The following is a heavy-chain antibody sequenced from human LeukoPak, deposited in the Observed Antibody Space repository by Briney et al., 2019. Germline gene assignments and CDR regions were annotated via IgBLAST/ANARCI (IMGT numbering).Heavy chain of an antibody. CDR3: ARGSGLYTDFDY. D-gene: IGHD6-19*01. Sequence: SETPSLTCTVSGGSIKSYYWTWIRQPPGKGLEWIGYIYYSGSTNYNPSLKSRVTISVDTSKNQFSLNLSSVTAADTAVYYCARGSGLYTDFDYWGQGTLVTVSS. CDR1: GGSIKSYY. V-gene: IGHV4-59*01. J-gene: IGHJ4*02. CDR2: IYYSGST.